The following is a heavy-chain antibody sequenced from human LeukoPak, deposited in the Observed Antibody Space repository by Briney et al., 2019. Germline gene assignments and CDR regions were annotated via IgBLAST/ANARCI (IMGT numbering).Heavy chain of an antibody. Sequence: GESLRLSCADSGFTFSSYAMSWVRQAPGKGLEWVSVISASDGTTHYADSVKGRFTISRDNSKNTLYLQMNSLRAEDTAVYYCATRLYTSDLAGDYWGQGTLVTVSS. CDR1: GFTFSSYA. D-gene: IGHD6-19*01. V-gene: IGHV3-23*01. CDR3: ATRLYTSDLAGDY. CDR2: ISASDGTT. J-gene: IGHJ4*02.